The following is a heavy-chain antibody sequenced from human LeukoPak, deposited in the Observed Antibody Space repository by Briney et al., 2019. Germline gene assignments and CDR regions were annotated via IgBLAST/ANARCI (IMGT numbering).Heavy chain of an antibody. V-gene: IGHV1-18*01. CDR3: ARTGYDSSGYYYYYYGMDV. CDR1: GYTFTSYG. J-gene: IGHJ6*02. CDR2: ISAYNGNT. D-gene: IGHD3-22*01. Sequence: ASVKVSCKASGYTFTSYGISWVRQAPGQGLEWMGWISAYNGNTNYAQKLQGRVTMTTDTSTSTAYMELRSLRSDDTAVYYCARTGYDSSGYYYYYYGMDVWGQGTTVTVSS.